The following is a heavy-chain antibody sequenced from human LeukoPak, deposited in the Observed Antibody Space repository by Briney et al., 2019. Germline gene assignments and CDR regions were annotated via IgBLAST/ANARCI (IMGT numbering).Heavy chain of an antibody. J-gene: IGHJ4*02. CDR1: GGTFSSYA. CDR2: IIPIFGTA. Sequence: SVKVSCKASGGTFSSYAISWVRQAPGQGLEWMGGIIPIFGTANYAQRFQGRVTITADESTSTAYMELSSLRSEDTAVYYCARDGLGYCSGGSCRKAFDYWGQGTLVTVSS. D-gene: IGHD2-15*01. V-gene: IGHV1-69*13. CDR3: ARDGLGYCSGGSCRKAFDY.